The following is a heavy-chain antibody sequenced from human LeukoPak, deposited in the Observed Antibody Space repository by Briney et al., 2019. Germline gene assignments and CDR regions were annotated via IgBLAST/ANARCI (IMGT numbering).Heavy chain of an antibody. J-gene: IGHJ4*02. CDR1: EGTFSSYA. D-gene: IGHD4-23*01. CDR3: ARGYDYGGNDY. Sequence: PEASVKVSCKASEGTFSSYAISWVRQAPGQGLEWMGRIIPILGIANYAQKFQGRVTITADKSTSTAYMELSSLRSEDTAVYYCARGYDYGGNDYWGQGTLVTVSS. CDR2: IIPILGIA. V-gene: IGHV1-69*04.